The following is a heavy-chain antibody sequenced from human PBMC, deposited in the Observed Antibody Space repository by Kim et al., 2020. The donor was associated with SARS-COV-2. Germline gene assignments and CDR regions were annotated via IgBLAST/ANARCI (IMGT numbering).Heavy chain of an antibody. Sequence: SETLSLTCAVSGGSISSSNWWSWVRQPPGKWLEWIGEIYHSGSTNYNPSLKSRVTISVDKSKNQFSLKLSSVTAADTAVYYCATDRSSSWYKGAFDIWGQGTMVTVSS. CDR1: GGSISSSNW. V-gene: IGHV4-4*02. J-gene: IGHJ3*02. D-gene: IGHD6-13*01. CDR2: IYHSGST. CDR3: ATDRSSSWYKGAFDI.